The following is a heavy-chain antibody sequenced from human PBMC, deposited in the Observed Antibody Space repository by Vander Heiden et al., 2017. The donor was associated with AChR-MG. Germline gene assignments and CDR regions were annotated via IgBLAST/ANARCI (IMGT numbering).Heavy chain of an antibody. Sequence: EVQLVESGGGLVKPGGSLRLSCAASEFTFSNAWMSWVRQAPGKGLEWVGRIKSKTDGGTTDYAAPVKGRFTISRDDSKNTLYLQMNSLKTEDTAVYYCTTDTSSGWYGWYFDLWGRGTLVTVSS. J-gene: IGHJ2*01. CDR2: IKSKTDGGTT. CDR3: TTDTSSGWYGWYFDL. V-gene: IGHV3-15*01. CDR1: EFTFSNAW. D-gene: IGHD6-19*01.